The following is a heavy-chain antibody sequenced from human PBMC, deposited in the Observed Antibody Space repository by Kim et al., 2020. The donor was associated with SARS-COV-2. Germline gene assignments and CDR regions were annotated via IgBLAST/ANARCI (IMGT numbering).Heavy chain of an antibody. Sequence: SETLSLTCTVSGGSVWSWIRQPPGKGLEYIGFMYNSGTSNYNPSLKSRVTLSIDTSQNQFSLELTSVTAADTAVYYCARLSKREDWIAYYFDSWGQGILVTVS. D-gene: IGHD1-1*01. CDR1: GGSV. CDR3: ARLSKREDWIAYYFDS. V-gene: IGHV4-59*08. J-gene: IGHJ4*02. CDR2: MYNSGTS.